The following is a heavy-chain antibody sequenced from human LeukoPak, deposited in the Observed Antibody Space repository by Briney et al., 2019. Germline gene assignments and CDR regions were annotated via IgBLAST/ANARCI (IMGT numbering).Heavy chain of an antibody. J-gene: IGHJ3*02. D-gene: IGHD4-23*01. V-gene: IGHV4-30-2*01. CDR1: GGSISSGGYS. CDR3: ARVPGGSDAFYI. Sequence: SETLSLTCAVSGGSISSGGYSWSWIRQPPGKGLEWIGYIYHSGSTYYNPSLKSRVTISVDRSKNQFSLKLSSVTAADTAVYYCARVPGGSDAFYIWGQGTMVTVP. CDR2: IYHSGST.